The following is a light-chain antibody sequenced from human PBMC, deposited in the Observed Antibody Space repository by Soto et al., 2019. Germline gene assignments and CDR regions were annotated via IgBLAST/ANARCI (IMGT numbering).Light chain of an antibody. CDR2: EVS. Sequence: QSVLTQPPSAPGSPGQSFTISCTGTSSDIGAYNYVSWYQQRPGKAPKLMIYEVSRRPPGVPYRFSGSKSGSTASLTVSGLHTEDEADYYCSSYAGNNTYVFGSGTKVTVL. CDR3: SSYAGNNTYV. V-gene: IGLV2-8*01. J-gene: IGLJ1*01. CDR1: SSDIGAYNY.